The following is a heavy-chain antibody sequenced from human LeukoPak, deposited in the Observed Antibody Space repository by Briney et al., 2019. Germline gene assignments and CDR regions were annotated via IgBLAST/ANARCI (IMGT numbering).Heavy chain of an antibody. Sequence: GESLKISCKGSGYSFTSYWIGWVRQMPGKGLVWMGIIYPGDSDTRYSPSFQGQVTISANKSISTAYLQRSSLKASDTAMYYCARSFYYGSGSYYLEPNWFDAWGQGTLVTVSS. CDR3: ARSFYYGSGSYYLEPNWFDA. CDR2: IYPGDSDT. V-gene: IGHV5-51*01. CDR1: GYSFTSYW. J-gene: IGHJ5*02. D-gene: IGHD3-10*01.